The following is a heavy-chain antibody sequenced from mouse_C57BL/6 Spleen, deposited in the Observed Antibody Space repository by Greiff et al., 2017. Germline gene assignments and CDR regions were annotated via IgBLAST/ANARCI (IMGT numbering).Heavy chain of an antibody. CDR2: IRNKANNHAT. CDR1: GFTFSDAW. J-gene: IGHJ1*03. Sequence: DVMLVESGGGLVQPGGSMKLSCAASGFTFSDAWMDWVRQSPEKGLEWVAEIRNKANNHATYYAESVKGRFTISRDDSKCSVYLQMNSLRAEDTGIYYCTRRCYDGNYDWYFDVWGTGTTVTVSS. CDR3: TRRCYDGNYDWYFDV. D-gene: IGHD2-1*01. V-gene: IGHV6-6*01.